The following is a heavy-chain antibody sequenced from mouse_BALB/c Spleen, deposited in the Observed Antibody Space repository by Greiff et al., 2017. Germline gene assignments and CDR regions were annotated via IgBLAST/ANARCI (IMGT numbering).Heavy chain of an antibody. J-gene: IGHJ3*01. D-gene: IGHD2-1*01. Sequence: EVQGVESGGGLVKPGGSLKLSCAASGFTFSSYAMSWVRQTPEKRLEWVASISSGGSTYYPDSVKGRFTISRDNARNILYLQMSSLRSEDTAMYYCARDGNRFAYWGQGTLVTVSA. CDR2: ISSGGST. V-gene: IGHV5-6-5*01. CDR1: GFTFSSYA. CDR3: ARDGNRFAY.